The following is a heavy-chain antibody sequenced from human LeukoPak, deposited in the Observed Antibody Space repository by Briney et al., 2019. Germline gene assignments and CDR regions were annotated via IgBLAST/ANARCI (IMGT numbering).Heavy chain of an antibody. CDR1: GYSVTSYS. CDR2: IYPGDSDT. CDR3: ARGSIAGATRNYFDY. J-gene: IGHJ4*02. Sequence: GESLQISCKGSGYSVTSYSIGWVHQMPGKGLEWMGIIYPGDSDTRYSPSFQGQVTISADKSINTAYLQWSSLKASDTAMYYCARGSIAGATRNYFDYWGQGTLVTVSS. V-gene: IGHV5-51*07. D-gene: IGHD1-7*01.